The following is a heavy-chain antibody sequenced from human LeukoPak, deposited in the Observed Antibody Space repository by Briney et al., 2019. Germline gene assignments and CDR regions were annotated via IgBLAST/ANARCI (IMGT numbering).Heavy chain of an antibody. Sequence: GGSLRLSCAASGFTFSNYWMTWVRQAPGKGLEWVSYISSSGSTIYYADSVKGRFTISRDNAKNSLYLQMNSLRAEDTAVYYCAELGITMIGGVWGKGTTVTISS. CDR3: AELGITMIGGV. J-gene: IGHJ6*04. V-gene: IGHV3-48*04. CDR1: GFTFSNYW. D-gene: IGHD3-10*02. CDR2: ISSSGSTI.